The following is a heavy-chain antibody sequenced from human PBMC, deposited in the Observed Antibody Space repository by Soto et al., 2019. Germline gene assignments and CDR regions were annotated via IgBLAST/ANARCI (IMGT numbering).Heavy chain of an antibody. CDR1: GFTFSSYA. V-gene: IGHV3-30-3*01. Sequence: GGSLRLSCAASGFTFSSYAMHWARQAPGKGLGWVTVISYDGSNKYHTDSVKGRFTISRDNAKNSLYLQMNSLRAEDTAVYYCARGPIVVVPVKLEYYYYGMDVWGQGTTVTVSS. J-gene: IGHJ6*02. CDR2: ISYDGSNK. D-gene: IGHD2-2*01. CDR3: ARGPIVVVPVKLEYYYYGMDV.